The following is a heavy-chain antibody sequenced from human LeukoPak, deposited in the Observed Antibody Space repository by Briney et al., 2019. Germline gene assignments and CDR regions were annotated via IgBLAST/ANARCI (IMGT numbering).Heavy chain of an antibody. Sequence: GGSLRLSCAASGFTFXTYGMHWVRQAPGXXXXXXXXXXNDGSKKHYAXXXXGXXXXXRDDSKXXLYLQMNSRRAEDTAVYYXXXDRASWVSNYIYGMDVWGQGTTVTVSS. V-gene: IGHV3-30*02. D-gene: IGHD3-10*01. CDR3: XXDRASWVSNYIYGMDV. CDR1: GFTFXTYG. J-gene: IGHJ6*02. CDR2: XXNDGSKK.